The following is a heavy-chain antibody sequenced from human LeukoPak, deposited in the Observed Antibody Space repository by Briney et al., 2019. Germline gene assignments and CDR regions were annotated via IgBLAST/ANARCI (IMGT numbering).Heavy chain of an antibody. D-gene: IGHD3-10*01. CDR3: ARHLWFGEFPTTPFGY. J-gene: IGHJ4*02. CDR1: GGSISSYY. Sequence: KPSETLSLTCTVSGGSISSYYWSWIRQPAGKGLEWIGRIYTSGSTNYNPSLKSRVTMSVDTSKNQFSLKLSSVTAADTAVYYCARHLWFGEFPTTPFGYWGQGTLVTVSS. V-gene: IGHV4-4*07. CDR2: IYTSGST.